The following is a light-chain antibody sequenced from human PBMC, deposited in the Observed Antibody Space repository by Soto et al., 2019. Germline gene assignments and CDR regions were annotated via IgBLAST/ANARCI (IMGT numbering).Light chain of an antibody. CDR3: ISYRGSDTSYV. CDR2: EVR. J-gene: IGLJ1*01. V-gene: IGLV2-14*01. CDR1: SSDIGSYNY. Sequence: QSALTQPASVSGSPGQSITISCTGTSSDIGSYNYVAWYQQFPGKTPKLIIYEVRNRPSGVSFRFSGSKSGNTASLTISGLQAEDEADYCISYRGSDTSYVFGTGTKLTVL.